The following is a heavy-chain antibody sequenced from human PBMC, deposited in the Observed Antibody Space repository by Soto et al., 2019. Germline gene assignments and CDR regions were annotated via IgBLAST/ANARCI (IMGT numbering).Heavy chain of an antibody. J-gene: IGHJ4*02. CDR2: FDPEDGET. CDR1: GYTFTSYD. V-gene: IGHV1-24*01. CDR3: ATLRYCISTSCPVEDY. D-gene: IGHD2-2*01. Sequence: GASVKVSCKASGYTFTSYDINWVRQAPGKGLEWMGGFDPEDGETIYAQKFQGRVTMTEDTSTDTAYMELSSLRSEDTAVYYCATLRYCISTSCPVEDYWGQGTLVTVSS.